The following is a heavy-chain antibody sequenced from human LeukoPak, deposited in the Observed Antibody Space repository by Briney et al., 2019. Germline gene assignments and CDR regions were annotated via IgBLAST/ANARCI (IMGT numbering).Heavy chain of an antibody. V-gene: IGHV3-33*01. J-gene: IGHJ4*02. Sequence: GGSLRLSCAASGSTFSSYGMHWVRQAPGKGLEWVALIWYDGSNKYYTDSVKGRLTISRDNSKNTLYLQMNSLRAEDTAIYYCAREGPRGNSQFDYWGQGTLVTVSS. CDR2: IWYDGSNK. CDR3: AREGPRGNSQFDY. CDR1: GSTFSSYG. D-gene: IGHD2/OR15-2a*01.